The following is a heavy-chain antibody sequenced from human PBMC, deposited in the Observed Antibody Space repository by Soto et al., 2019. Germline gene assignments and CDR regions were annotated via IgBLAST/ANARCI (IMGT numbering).Heavy chain of an antibody. CDR1: GFSFTDAW. Sequence: EVQLVESGGGLVKPGESLRLSCAASGFSFTDAWMNWVRQAPGKGLEWVGRIQSKSDGGATEFAAPVRGRFGISRDDSKDPLYLQMDRLRTDDTAVYYCTTLRITVSRGVDYWGQGTLVTVSS. V-gene: IGHV3-15*01. J-gene: IGHJ4*02. D-gene: IGHD3-10*01. CDR3: TTLRITVSRGVDY. CDR2: IQSKSDGGAT.